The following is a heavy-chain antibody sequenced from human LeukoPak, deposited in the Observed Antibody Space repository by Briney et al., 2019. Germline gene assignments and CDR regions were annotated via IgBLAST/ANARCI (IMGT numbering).Heavy chain of an antibody. CDR1: GFTFDDYG. Sequence: GGSLRLSCAASGFTFDDYGISWVRQAPGKGLEWVSGINWNGGSTGYADSVKGRFTISRDNAKNSLYLQMNSLRAEDTALYYCARDPGYCSGGSCYGYYYYYMDVWGKGTTVTVSS. D-gene: IGHD2-15*01. CDR3: ARDPGYCSGGSCYGYYYYYMDV. V-gene: IGHV3-20*04. CDR2: INWNGGST. J-gene: IGHJ6*03.